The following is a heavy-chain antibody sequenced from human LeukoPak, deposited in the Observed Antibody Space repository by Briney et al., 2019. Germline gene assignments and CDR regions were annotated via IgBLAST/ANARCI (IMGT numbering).Heavy chain of an antibody. Sequence: WIGYIYYSGSTSYNPSLKSRVTISLDTSKNQFSLRLSSVTAADTAVYYCARVNWRWVDFWGQGSLVTVSS. CDR2: IYYSGST. V-gene: IGHV4-59*01. CDR3: ARVNWRWVDF. J-gene: IGHJ5*01. D-gene: IGHD3-3*01.